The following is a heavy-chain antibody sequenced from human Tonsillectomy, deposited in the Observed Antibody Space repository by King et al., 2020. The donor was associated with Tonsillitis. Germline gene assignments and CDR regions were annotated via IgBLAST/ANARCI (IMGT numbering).Heavy chain of an antibody. D-gene: IGHD2-15*01. CDR2: IYYTGST. CDR1: GGSISTDGYF. V-gene: IGHV4-31*03. Sequence: LQLQESGPGLVKPSQTLSLTCTVSGGSISTDGYFWSWIRQHPEKGLEWIAYIYYTGSTYYNPSLKSRVTISVDRSKNQFSLKVSSVTAADTAVYYCAGSGATFDLWGQGTLVTVSS. CDR3: AGSGATFDL. J-gene: IGHJ4*02.